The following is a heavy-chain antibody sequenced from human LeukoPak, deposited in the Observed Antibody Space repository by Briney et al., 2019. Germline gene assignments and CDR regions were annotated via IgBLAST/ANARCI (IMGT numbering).Heavy chain of an antibody. V-gene: IGHV3-30*18. CDR1: GFTFSSYG. CDR2: ISYDGSNK. Sequence: GGSLRLSCAASGFTFSSYGMHWVRQAPGKGLEWVAVISYDGSNKYYADSVKGRFTISRDNSKNTLYLQMNSLRAEDTAVYYCAKDRGYYYDSSGPDYWGQGTLVTVSS. D-gene: IGHD3-22*01. J-gene: IGHJ4*02. CDR3: AKDRGYYYDSSGPDY.